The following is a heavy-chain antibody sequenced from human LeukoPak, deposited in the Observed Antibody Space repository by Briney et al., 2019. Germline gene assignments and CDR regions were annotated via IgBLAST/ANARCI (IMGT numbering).Heavy chain of an antibody. CDR2: ISGSGGTT. V-gene: IGHV3-23*01. CDR1: GFTFSNYA. Sequence: GGSLRLSCAASGFTFSNYAMSWVRQAPGKGLEWVSTISGSGGTTSYADSVKGRFTISRDNSKTTLYLQMNSLRAEDTAVYYCAKSGDCDGGSCGSDYWGQGTLVTVSS. J-gene: IGHJ4*02. CDR3: AKSGDCDGGSCGSDY. D-gene: IGHD2-15*01.